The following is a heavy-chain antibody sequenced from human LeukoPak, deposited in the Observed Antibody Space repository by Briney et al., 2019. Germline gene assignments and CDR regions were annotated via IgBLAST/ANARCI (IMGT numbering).Heavy chain of an antibody. CDR1: GGSISSYY. J-gene: IGHJ4*02. CDR2: IYYSGST. D-gene: IGHD3-22*01. CDR3: ARVDSSYFDY. V-gene: IGHV4-59*01. Sequence: SETLSLTCTVSGGSISSYYWSWIRQPPGKGLERIGYIYYSGSTNYNPSLKSRVTISVDTSKNQFSLKLSSVTAADTAVYYCARVDSSYFDYWGQGTLVTVSS.